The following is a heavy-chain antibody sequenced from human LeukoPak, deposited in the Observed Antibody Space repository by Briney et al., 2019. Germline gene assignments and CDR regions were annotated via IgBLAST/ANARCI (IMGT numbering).Heavy chain of an antibody. V-gene: IGHV3-30*02. CDR3: AKDRSSWYEYYFDY. J-gene: IGHJ4*02. CDR1: GFTFSSYG. D-gene: IGHD6-13*01. Sequence: GGSLRLSCAASGFTFSSYGMHWVRQAPGKGLEGVACIRYDGSNKYYADSVKGRFTISRDNSKNTLYLQMYSLRAEDTAVYYCAKDRSSWYEYYFDYWGQGTLVTVSS. CDR2: IRYDGSNK.